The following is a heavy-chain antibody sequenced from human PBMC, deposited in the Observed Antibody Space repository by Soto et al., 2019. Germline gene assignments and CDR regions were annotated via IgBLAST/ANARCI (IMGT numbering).Heavy chain of an antibody. D-gene: IGHD4-17*01. CDR1: GGTFSSYT. J-gene: IGHJ4*02. CDR3: ARSLLYGDMY. CDR2: INAGNGNT. Sequence: GASVKVSCKASGGTFSSYTISWVRQAPGQGLEWMGWINAGNGNTKYSQKFQGRVTITRDTSASTAYMELSSLRSEDTAVYYCARSLLYGDMYWGQGTLVTVSS. V-gene: IGHV1-3*01.